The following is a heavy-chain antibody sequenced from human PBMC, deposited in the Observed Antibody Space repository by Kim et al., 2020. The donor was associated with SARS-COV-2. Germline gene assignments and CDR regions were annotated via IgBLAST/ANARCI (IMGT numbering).Heavy chain of an antibody. CDR2: ISSSGSTI. CDR1: GFTFSDYY. J-gene: IGHJ4*02. V-gene: IGHV3-11*01. CDR3: ARDIAVAGTGYLFDY. Sequence: GGSLRLSCAASGFTFSDYYMSWIHQAPGKGLEWVSYISSSGSTIYYADSVKGRFTISRDNAKNSLYLQMNSLRAEDTAVYYCARDIAVAGTGYLFDYWGQGTLVTVSS. D-gene: IGHD6-19*01.